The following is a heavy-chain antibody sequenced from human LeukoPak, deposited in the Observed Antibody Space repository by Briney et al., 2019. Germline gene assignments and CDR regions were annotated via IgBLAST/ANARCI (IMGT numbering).Heavy chain of an antibody. V-gene: IGHV4-39*01. CDR1: GGSISSSSYY. D-gene: IGHD3-9*01. CDR3: ARRAPYDTQQVDY. J-gene: IGHJ4*02. Sequence: SETLSLTCTVSGGSISSSSYYWGWIRQPPGKGLEWIGSICYSGSTYYNPSLKSRVTISVDTSKNQFSLKLSSVTAADTAVYYCARRAPYDTQQVDYWGQGTLVTVSS. CDR2: ICYSGST.